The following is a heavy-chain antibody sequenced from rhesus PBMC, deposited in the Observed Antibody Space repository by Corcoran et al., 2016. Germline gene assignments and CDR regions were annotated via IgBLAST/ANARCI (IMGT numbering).Heavy chain of an antibody. V-gene: IGHV4S10*01. CDR2: IYGSSTRT. CDR1: GGSISDSYR. CDR3: ARGGSTWFY. J-gene: IGHJ4*01. Sequence: QVQLQESGPGVVKPSETLSLTCAVSGGSISDSYRWSWIRQPPGKGMEVIGYIYGSSTRTNYNPSRKSRVTISKDTSKNQFSLKLSSVTAADTAVYYCARGGSTWFYWGQGVLVTVSS. D-gene: IGHD2-2*01.